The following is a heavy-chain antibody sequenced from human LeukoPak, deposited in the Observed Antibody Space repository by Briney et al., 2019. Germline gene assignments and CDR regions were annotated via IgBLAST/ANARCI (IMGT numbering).Heavy chain of an antibody. V-gene: IGHV3-23*01. CDR1: GFTFSNYP. Sequence: PGGSLRLSCAASGFTFSNYPMSWVRQAPEKGLEWVSSIGSSGGTTYYADSVKGRFTISRDNSKNTLYLQMNSLRAEDTAVYYCTTGGSDALRYFPPESYWGQGTLVTVSS. CDR2: IGSSGGTT. CDR3: TTGGSDALRYFPPESY. J-gene: IGHJ4*02. D-gene: IGHD3-9*01.